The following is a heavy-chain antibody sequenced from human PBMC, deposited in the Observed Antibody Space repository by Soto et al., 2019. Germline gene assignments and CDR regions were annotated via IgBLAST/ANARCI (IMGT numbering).Heavy chain of an antibody. V-gene: IGHV1-18*01. J-gene: IGHJ6*02. CDR1: GYSFTTYG. CDR3: AREGYYSGSGSYSPPRYYGMDV. Sequence: QVQLVQSGAEVKKPGASVKVSCKASGYSFTTYGISWVRQAPGQGLEWMGWISDYNGNTNYEKKYQRRVTMTTDTSTRTAYMELKSLRSDDTAVYYCAREGYYSGSGSYSPPRYYGMDVWGQGTTVTVS. D-gene: IGHD3-10*01. CDR2: ISDYNGNT.